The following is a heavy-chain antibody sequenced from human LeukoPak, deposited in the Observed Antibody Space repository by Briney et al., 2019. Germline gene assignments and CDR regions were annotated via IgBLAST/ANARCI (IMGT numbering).Heavy chain of an antibody. CDR2: ISSSGSTI. V-gene: IGHV3-48*04. Sequence: GGSLRLSCAASGFTLRSYWMSWVRQAPGKGLEWVSYISSSGSTIYYADSVKGRFTISRDNAKNSLYLQMNSPRAEDTAVYYCAGLGITMIGGVWGKGTTVTISS. CDR1: GFTLRSYW. J-gene: IGHJ6*04. D-gene: IGHD3-10*02. CDR3: AGLGITMIGGV.